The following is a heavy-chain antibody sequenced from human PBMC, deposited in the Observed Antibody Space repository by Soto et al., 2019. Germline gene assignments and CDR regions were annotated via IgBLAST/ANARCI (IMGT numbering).Heavy chain of an antibody. Sequence: SLPLSLTRIVAGVSISRNYSSWIRKPPGQGLEWIGYIHYTGNSNFNPSLKNRVIISVDTSKNQFSLRLSSVTAADTAVYYCARSYRNTIFGLVPSRGLDVWGQGTTVTVSS. J-gene: IGHJ6*02. D-gene: IGHD3-3*01. CDR1: GVSISRNY. CDR2: IHYTGNS. V-gene: IGHV4-59*01. CDR3: ARSYRNTIFGLVPSRGLDV.